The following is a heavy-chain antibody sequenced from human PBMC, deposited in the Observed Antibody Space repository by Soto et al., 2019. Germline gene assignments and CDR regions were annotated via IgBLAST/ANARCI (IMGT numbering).Heavy chain of an antibody. D-gene: IGHD6-6*01. Sequence: GVSLRLSCAASGFTFSSYAMHWVRQAPGKGLEWVAVISYDGSNKYYADSVKGRFTISRDNSKNTLYLQMNSLRAEDTAVYYCARAIAARPGAFDIWGQGTMVTVSS. V-gene: IGHV3-30-3*01. J-gene: IGHJ3*02. CDR1: GFTFSSYA. CDR3: ARAIAARPGAFDI. CDR2: ISYDGSNK.